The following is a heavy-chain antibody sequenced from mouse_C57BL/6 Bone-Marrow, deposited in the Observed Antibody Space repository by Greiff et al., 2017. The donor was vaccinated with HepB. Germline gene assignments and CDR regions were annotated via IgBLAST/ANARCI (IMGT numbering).Heavy chain of an antibody. D-gene: IGHD4-1*01. J-gene: IGHJ3*01. CDR1: GFTFSDYY. CDR3: ARRTGTGWFAY. CDR2: ISNGGGST. V-gene: IGHV5-12*01. Sequence: EVKVVESGGGLVQPGGSLKLSCAASGFTFSDYYMYWVRQTPEKRLEWVAYISNGGGSTYYPDTVKGRFTISRDNAKNTLYLQMSRPKSEDTAMYYCARRTGTGWFAYWGQGTLVTVSA.